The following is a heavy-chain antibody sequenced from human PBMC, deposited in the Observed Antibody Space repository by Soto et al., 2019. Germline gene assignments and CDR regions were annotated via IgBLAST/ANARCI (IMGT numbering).Heavy chain of an antibody. J-gene: IGHJ5*02. CDR1: VGSITSANW. Sequence: SETLSVTCALSVGSITSANWWTWVRQPPGGGLEWIGEISHSGITNYKASLKSRVTMSVDKTKNDVSLKLTSVTAADTSVYYCARVLSGWFDPWGQGTTVTVSS. D-gene: IGHD1-26*01. CDR2: ISHSGIT. CDR3: ARVLSGWFDP. V-gene: IGHV4-4*02.